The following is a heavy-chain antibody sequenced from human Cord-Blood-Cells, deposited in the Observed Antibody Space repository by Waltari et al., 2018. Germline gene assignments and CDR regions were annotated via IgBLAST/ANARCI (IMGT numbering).Heavy chain of an antibody. Sequence: QVQLQESGPGLVKPSQTLSLTCTVSGGPISSGGYYWSWIRQHPGKGLEWIGYIYYSGSTYYNPSLKSRVTISVDTSKNQFSLKLSSVTAADTAVYYCARDCRYCSGGSSSNFDYWGQGTLVTVSS. CDR2: IYYSGST. D-gene: IGHD2-15*01. J-gene: IGHJ4*02. CDR3: ARDCRYCSGGSSSNFDY. V-gene: IGHV4-31*03. CDR1: GGPISSGGYY.